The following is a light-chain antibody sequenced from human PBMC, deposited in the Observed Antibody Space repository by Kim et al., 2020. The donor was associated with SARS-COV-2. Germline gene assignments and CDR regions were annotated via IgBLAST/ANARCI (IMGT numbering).Light chain of an antibody. CDR2: AAS. CDR3: QQYDKWPPWT. CDR1: QSVNSN. Sequence: SPGERATLSCRASQSVNSNLAWYQQKPGQAPRLLIYAASTRATGIPARFSGSESGTEFTLTISSLQSEDFAVYYCQQYDKWPPWTFGQGTKVDIK. V-gene: IGKV3D-15*01. J-gene: IGKJ1*01.